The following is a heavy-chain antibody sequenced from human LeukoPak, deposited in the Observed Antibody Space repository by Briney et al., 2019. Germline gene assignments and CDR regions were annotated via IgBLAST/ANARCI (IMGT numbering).Heavy chain of an antibody. CDR2: ISGSGGST. Sequence: GGSLRLSCAASRFTFSSSAMSWVRQAPGKGLEWVSTISGSGGSTYSTDSVKGRFTISRDNSKSTLYLQMNSLRVEDTAIYYCAKGGPQFFDYWGQGTLVTVSS. V-gene: IGHV3-23*01. D-gene: IGHD5-24*01. CDR1: RFTFSSSA. J-gene: IGHJ4*02. CDR3: AKGGPQFFDY.